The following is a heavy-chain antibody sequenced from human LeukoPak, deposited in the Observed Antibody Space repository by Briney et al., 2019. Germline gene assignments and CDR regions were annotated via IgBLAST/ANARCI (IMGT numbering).Heavy chain of an antibody. CDR3: AKVYCTNGVCYVPFDY. V-gene: IGHV3-30*02. Sequence: GGSLRLSCAASGFIFSDYYMTWVRQAPGKGLEWVAFIRSDGSDKSYADSVKGRFTISRDNSENTLYLQMNSLRAEDTAVYYCAKVYCTNGVCYVPFDYWGQGTLVTVSS. CDR1: GFIFSDYY. J-gene: IGHJ4*02. D-gene: IGHD2-8*01. CDR2: IRSDGSDK.